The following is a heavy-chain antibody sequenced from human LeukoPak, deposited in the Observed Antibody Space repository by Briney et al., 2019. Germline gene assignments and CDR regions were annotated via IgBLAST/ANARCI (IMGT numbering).Heavy chain of an antibody. D-gene: IGHD3-22*01. Sequence: PGGSLRLSCAASGFNYSTYWMSWVRQAPGKGLEWVANIKEDGSEKYYVDSVKGRFTISRDNARNSLYLQMSSLRAEDTAVYYCARGSSGLAYWGQGTLVTVSS. CDR3: ARGSSGLAY. J-gene: IGHJ4*02. CDR2: IKEDGSEK. CDR1: GFNYSTYW. V-gene: IGHV3-7*01.